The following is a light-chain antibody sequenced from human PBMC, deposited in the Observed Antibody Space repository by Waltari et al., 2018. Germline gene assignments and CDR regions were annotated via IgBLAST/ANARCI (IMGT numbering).Light chain of an antibody. CDR2: DVS. CDR3: CSYAGRYTWV. V-gene: IGLV2-11*01. Sequence: QSALTQPRSVSGSPGQSVTISCTGTSSDVGGYNYVSWFQQHPGKAPKLMMHDVSKRPSGGPDRFSGSKSGNTASLTISGLQADDETDYYCCSYAGRYTWVFGGGTKLTVL. CDR1: SSDVGGYNY. J-gene: IGLJ3*02.